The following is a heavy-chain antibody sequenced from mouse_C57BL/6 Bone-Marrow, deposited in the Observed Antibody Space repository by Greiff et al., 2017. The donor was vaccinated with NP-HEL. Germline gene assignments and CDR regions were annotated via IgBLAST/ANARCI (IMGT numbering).Heavy chain of an antibody. J-gene: IGHJ2*01. Sequence: DVHLVESGGGLVKPGGSLKLSCAASGFTFSSYTMPWVRQTPEKRLEWVATISGGGGNTYYADSVKGRFPISRDNAKNTLYLHMSRMRSESTALNDSEGHGDESNQYYFDYWGQGTTLTVSS. CDR3: EGHGDESNQYYFDY. V-gene: IGHV5-9*01. D-gene: IGHD2-5*01. CDR1: GFTFSSYT. CDR2: ISGGGGNT.